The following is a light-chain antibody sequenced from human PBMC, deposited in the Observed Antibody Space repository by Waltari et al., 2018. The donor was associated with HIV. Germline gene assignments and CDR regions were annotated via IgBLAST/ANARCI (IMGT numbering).Light chain of an antibody. Sequence: SYVLTQPPSVSVAPGQTARITCGGDNIGSKSVHWYQQRPGQAPVLAVYENSDRSSGIPERFSGSNSGNTATLTISRGAAGDEADYYCQVWDSSSDQMVFGGGTKLTVL. CDR3: QVWDSSSDQMV. V-gene: IGLV3-21*02. J-gene: IGLJ2*01. CDR2: ENS. CDR1: NIGSKS.